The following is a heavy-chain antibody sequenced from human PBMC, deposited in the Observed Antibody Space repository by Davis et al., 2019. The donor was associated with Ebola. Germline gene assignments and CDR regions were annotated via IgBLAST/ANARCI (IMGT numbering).Heavy chain of an antibody. Sequence: SVKVSCTASVCTFSSYAISWLRQAPGQGLEWMGGIIPIFGTANYAQKFQGRVTITADESTSTAYMELSSLRSEETAVYYCARAGYRYCSSTSCSQYFQHWGQGTLVTVS. J-gene: IGHJ1*01. CDR2: IIPIFGTA. CDR1: VCTFSSYA. V-gene: IGHV1-69*13. D-gene: IGHD2-2*01. CDR3: ARAGYRYCSSTSCSQYFQH.